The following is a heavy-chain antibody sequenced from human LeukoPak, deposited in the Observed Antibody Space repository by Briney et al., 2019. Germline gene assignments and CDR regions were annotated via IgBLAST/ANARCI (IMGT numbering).Heavy chain of an antibody. CDR2: IIPIFGTA. CDR3: ARERRLGRSNYYGMDV. V-gene: IGHV1-69*13. CDR1: GGTFSSYA. D-gene: IGHD1-1*01. Sequence: ASVKVSCKASGGTFSSYAISWVRQAPGQGLEWMGGIIPIFGTANYAQKFQGRVTITADESTSTAYMELSSLRSEDTAVYYCARERRLGRSNYYGMDVWGQGTTVTVSS. J-gene: IGHJ6*02.